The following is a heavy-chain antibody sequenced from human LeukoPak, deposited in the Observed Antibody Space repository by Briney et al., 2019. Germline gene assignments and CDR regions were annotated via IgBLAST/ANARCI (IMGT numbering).Heavy chain of an antibody. Sequence: GGSLRLSCAASGFSFSSSPMAWVRQAPGKGLEWVSIIDSTGFSTRDADSVKGRFTISRDNAKNTLYLQMNSLRAEDTAVYYCARSRTYGGYGRGLDYWGRGTLVTVSS. J-gene: IGHJ4*02. CDR2: IDSTGFST. CDR1: GFSFSSSP. CDR3: ARSRTYGGYGRGLDY. V-gene: IGHV3-74*01. D-gene: IGHD4-17*01.